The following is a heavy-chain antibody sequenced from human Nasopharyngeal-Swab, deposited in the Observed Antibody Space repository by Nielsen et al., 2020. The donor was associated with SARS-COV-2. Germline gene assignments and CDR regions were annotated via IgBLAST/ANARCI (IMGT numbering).Heavy chain of an antibody. Sequence: GESLKIPCAASGCTFSSYAMSGVRQAPGKGLEWVSAISGSGGSTYYADSVKGRFTISRDNSKNTLYLQMNSLRAEDTAVYYCAKDTPGSSGWYAPFDYWGQGTLVTVSS. CDR2: ISGSGGST. CDR1: GCTFSSYA. J-gene: IGHJ4*02. V-gene: IGHV3-23*01. CDR3: AKDTPGSSGWYAPFDY. D-gene: IGHD6-19*01.